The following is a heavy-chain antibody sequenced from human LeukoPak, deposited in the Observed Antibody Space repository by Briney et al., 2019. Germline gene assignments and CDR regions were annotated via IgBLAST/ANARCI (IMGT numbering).Heavy chain of an antibody. CDR3: ARVDDILTGYAAFDP. CDR1: GGTFSSYA. V-gene: IGHV1-69*01. CDR2: IIPIFGTA. J-gene: IGHJ5*02. D-gene: IGHD3-9*01. Sequence: SVKVSCKAPGGTFSSYAISWVRQAPGQGLEWMGGIIPIFGTANYAQKFQGRVTITADESTSTAYMELSSLRSEDTAVYYCARVDDILTGYAAFDPWGQGTLVTVSS.